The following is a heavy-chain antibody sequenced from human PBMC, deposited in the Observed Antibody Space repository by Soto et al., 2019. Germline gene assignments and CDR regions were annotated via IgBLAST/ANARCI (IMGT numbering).Heavy chain of an antibody. D-gene: IGHD6-19*01. CDR2: VYYTGST. J-gene: IGHJ4*02. CDR3: ARSVAVPGAHIDY. CDR1: GGSISGSY. Sequence: SENLSLTLTVSGGSISGSYWSWILQSPGKGLEWLGYVYYTGSTNYIPSVRSRVSILVDTSKNEFSLRLSSVTAADTAVYFCARSVAVPGAHIDYWGQGTQVTVSS. V-gene: IGHV4-59*01.